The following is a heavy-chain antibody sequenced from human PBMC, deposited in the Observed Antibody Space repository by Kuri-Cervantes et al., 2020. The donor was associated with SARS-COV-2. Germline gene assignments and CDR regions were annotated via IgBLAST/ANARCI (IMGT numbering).Heavy chain of an antibody. D-gene: IGHD6-13*01. CDR3: ARGDSSSWWYYGMDV. CDR1: GYTFTHYA. Sequence: ASVKVSCKASGYTFTHYAMNWVRQAPGQGLEWMGWINTNTGNPTYAQGFTGRFVFSLDTSVSTAYLQISSLKAEDTAVYYCARGDSSSWWYYGMDVWGQGTTVTVSS. J-gene: IGHJ6*02. V-gene: IGHV7-4-1*02. CDR2: INTNTGNP.